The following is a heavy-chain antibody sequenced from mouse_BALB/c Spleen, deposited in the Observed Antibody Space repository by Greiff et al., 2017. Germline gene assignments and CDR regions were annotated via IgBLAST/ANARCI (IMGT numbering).Heavy chain of an antibody. J-gene: IGHJ1*01. CDR2: IRNKANGYTT. CDR1: GFTFTDYY. CDR3: ASSSYWYFDV. V-gene: IGHV7-3*02. D-gene: IGHD1-1*01. Sequence: EVKVVESGGGLVQPGGSLRLSCATSGFTFTDYYMSWVRQPPGKALEWLGFIRNKANGYTTEYSASVKGRFTISRDNSQSILYLQMNTLRAEDSATYYCASSSYWYFDVWGAGTTVTVSS.